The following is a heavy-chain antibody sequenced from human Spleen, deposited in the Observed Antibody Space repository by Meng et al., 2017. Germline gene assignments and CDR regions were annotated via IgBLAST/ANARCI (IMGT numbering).Heavy chain of an antibody. D-gene: IGHD2-15*01. Sequence: VQSGAGVKEPGSSVTVSCKESGGTFSNYAISWVRQAPGQGLEWMATIIPIYGTPKYAQKFQGRVTITADESTSTAYLGLSSLRSEDTAIYYCARVAESNCYSCAFDMWGQGTMVSVSS. J-gene: IGHJ3*02. CDR2: IIPIYGTP. CDR3: ARVAESNCYSCAFDM. CDR1: GGTFSNYA. V-gene: IGHV1-69*15.